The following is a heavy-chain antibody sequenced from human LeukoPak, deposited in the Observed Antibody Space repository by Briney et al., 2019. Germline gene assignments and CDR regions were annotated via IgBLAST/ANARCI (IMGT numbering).Heavy chain of an antibody. CDR2: ISGSGGST. Sequence: GGSLRLSCAASGFTFSSYGMSWVRQAPGKGLEWVSAISGSGGSTYYADSVKGRFTISRDNSKNTLYLQMNSLKTEDTAVYYCARGSYDYVWGSYRYSHYYYMDVWGKGTTVTVSS. CDR3: ARGSYDYVWGSYRYSHYYYMDV. D-gene: IGHD3-16*02. CDR1: GFTFSSYG. V-gene: IGHV3-23*01. J-gene: IGHJ6*03.